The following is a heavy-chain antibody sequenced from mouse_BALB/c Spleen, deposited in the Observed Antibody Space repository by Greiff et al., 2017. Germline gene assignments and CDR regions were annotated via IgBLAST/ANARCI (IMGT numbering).Heavy chain of an antibody. CDR2: ISYSGST. Sequence: EVQLVESGPSLVKPSQTLSLTCSVTGDSITSGYWNWIRKFPGNKLEYMGYISYSGSTYYNPSLKSRISITRDTSKNQYYLQLNSVTTEDTATYYCARYTMITTGFAYWGQGTLVTVSA. CDR3: ARYTMITTGFAY. J-gene: IGHJ3*01. V-gene: IGHV3-8*02. CDR1: GDSITSGY. D-gene: IGHD2-4*01.